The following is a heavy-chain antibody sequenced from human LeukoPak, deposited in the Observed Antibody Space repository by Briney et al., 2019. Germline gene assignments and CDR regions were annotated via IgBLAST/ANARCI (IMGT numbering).Heavy chain of an antibody. CDR3: ARHKYSSGWPPEGAFDI. V-gene: IGHV4-34*01. J-gene: IGHJ3*02. CDR1: GGSFSGYY. D-gene: IGHD6-19*01. Sequence: PSETLSLTCAVYGGSFSGYYWSRIRQPPGKGLEWIGEINHSGSTNYNPSLKSRVTISVDTSKNQFSLKLSSVTAADTAVYYCARHKYSSGWPPEGAFDIWGQGTMVTVSS. CDR2: INHSGST.